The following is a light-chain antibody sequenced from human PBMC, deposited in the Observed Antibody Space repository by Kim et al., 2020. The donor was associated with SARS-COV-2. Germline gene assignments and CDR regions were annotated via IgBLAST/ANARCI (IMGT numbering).Light chain of an antibody. CDR1: QSLVHSDGNTS. CDR2: QIS. CDR3: MQATQFLPT. V-gene: IGKV2-24*01. J-gene: IGKJ5*01. Sequence: PASISCRCSQSLVHSDGNTSVSWLQQRPAQPPRLLIYQISNRFSGVPDRFSGSGAGTDFTLKISRVEAEDVGVYYCMQATQFLPTFGQGTRLEIK.